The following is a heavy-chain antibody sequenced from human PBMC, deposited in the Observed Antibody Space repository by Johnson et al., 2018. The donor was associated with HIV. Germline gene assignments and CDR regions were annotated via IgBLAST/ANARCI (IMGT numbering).Heavy chain of an antibody. J-gene: IGHJ3*02. V-gene: IGHV3-33*01. CDR2: IWYDGSNK. D-gene: IGHD2-15*01. Sequence: VESGGGVVQPGRSLRLSCAASGFTFSSYGMHWVRQAPGKGLEWVAVIWYDGSNKYYADSVKGRFTISRDNSKNTLYLQMNSLRAEDTAVYYCSTGDIVVVAGAMLLPLHDAFDIWGQGTMVTVSS. CDR1: GFTFSSYG. CDR3: STGDIVVVAGAMLLPLHDAFDI.